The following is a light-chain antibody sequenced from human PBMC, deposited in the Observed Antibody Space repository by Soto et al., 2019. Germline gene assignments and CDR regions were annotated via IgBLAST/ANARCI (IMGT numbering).Light chain of an antibody. CDR1: QSVSSY. V-gene: IGKV3-11*01. CDR3: QQRSNWPLIT. Sequence: EIVLTQSPATLSLSPGERATLSCRASQSVSSYLAWYQQKPGQAPRLLIYDASNRATGIPARFSGSGSGTDFTPTISSLEPEDCAVYYCQQRSNWPLITFGPGTKVDIK. CDR2: DAS. J-gene: IGKJ3*01.